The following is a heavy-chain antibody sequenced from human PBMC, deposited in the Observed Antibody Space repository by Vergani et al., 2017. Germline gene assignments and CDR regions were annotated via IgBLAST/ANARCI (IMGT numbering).Heavy chain of an antibody. CDR3: TKGSVYYHDSAGHGYDPYTGFDL. Sequence: LVESGGGLVQPGGSLRLSCVASGITFWKFGMHWVRQGPGKGLEWVSGISWNSGAVDYADSVRGRFTISRDNAKNSLFLEMNSLRFEDTAVYFCTKGSVYYHDSAGHGYDPYTGFDLWGQGTLVTVSS. V-gene: IGHV3-9*01. D-gene: IGHD5-12*01. CDR1: GITFWKFG. CDR2: ISWNSGAV. J-gene: IGHJ3*01.